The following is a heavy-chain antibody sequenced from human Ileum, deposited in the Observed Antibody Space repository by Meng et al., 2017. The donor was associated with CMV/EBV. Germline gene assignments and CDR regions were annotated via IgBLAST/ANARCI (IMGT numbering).Heavy chain of an antibody. J-gene: IGHJ6*02. CDR3: AGESGVPNGMDV. Sequence: GSLRLSCAASGFSVSENYMNWVRQAPGKGLEWVSVIYGGGTTHYADSVKGRFTISRDNSKNTLFLQMDSLRAEDTAVYYCAGESGVPNGMDVWGQGTTVTVSS. CDR1: GFSVSENY. CDR2: IYGGGTT. D-gene: IGHD2-2*01. V-gene: IGHV3-53*01.